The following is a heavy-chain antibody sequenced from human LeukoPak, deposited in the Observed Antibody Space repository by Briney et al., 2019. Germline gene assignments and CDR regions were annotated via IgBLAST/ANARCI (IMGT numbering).Heavy chain of an antibody. D-gene: IGHD3-22*01. CDR2: TSQDERDK. Sequence: PGGSLRLSCAASGCSLGNYWMTGVRQAPGKGLEWVANTSQDERDKNYADSVKGRFTISRDNAKDSLYLQMNSLRAEDTAVYYCARDTNHYDSKIYYDVLDIWGRGTMVTVSS. CDR1: GCSLGNYW. V-gene: IGHV3-7*01. CDR3: ARDTNHYDSKIYYDVLDI. J-gene: IGHJ3*02.